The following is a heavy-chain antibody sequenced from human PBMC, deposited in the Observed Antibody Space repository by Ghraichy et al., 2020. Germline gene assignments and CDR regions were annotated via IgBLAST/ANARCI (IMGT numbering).Heavy chain of an antibody. D-gene: IGHD3-10*01. CDR3: AKDDRGLSESYYRPHFDY. J-gene: IGHJ4*02. CDR2: ISGSGDST. CDR1: GFTFSRYA. V-gene: IGHV3-23*01. Sequence: GGSLRLSCAASGFTFSRYAMTWVRQTPGKGLEWVSTISGSGDSTFYPDSLKGRVTISRDNSRNTVYLQVNSLRAEDAAVYFCAKDDRGLSESYYRPHFDYWGQGTLVTVSS.